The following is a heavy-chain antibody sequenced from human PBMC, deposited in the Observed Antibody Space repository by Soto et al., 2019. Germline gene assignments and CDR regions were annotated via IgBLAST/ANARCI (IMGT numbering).Heavy chain of an antibody. Sequence: SETLSLTCTVSGASISSSYWSWIRQSPGKGLEWIGYVHYSGGTKDNPSLNGRVSLPIDTSKNQFSLKLSSVAAADTAVYYCARGYYDSRGQSNTFDVWGQGTMVTVS. CDR2: VHYSGGT. CDR1: GASISSSY. V-gene: IGHV4-59*01. D-gene: IGHD3-22*01. CDR3: ARGYYDSRGQSNTFDV. J-gene: IGHJ3*01.